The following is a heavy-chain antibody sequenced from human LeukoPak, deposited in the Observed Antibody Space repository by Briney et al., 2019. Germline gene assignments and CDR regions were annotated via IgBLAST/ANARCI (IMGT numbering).Heavy chain of an antibody. CDR2: MNPNSGNT. CDR1: GYTFTSYD. Sequence: GASVKVSCKASGYTFTSYDINWMRQAPGQGLEWMGWMNPNSGNTGYAQKFQGRVTMTRNTSISTAYMELSSLRSEDTAVYYCARGRGGSYYFDYWGQGTLVTVSS. D-gene: IGHD1-26*01. V-gene: IGHV1-8*01. J-gene: IGHJ4*02. CDR3: ARGRGGSYYFDY.